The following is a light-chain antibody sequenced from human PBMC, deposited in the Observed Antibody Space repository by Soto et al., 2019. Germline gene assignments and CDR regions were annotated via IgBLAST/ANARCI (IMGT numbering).Light chain of an antibody. V-gene: IGKV3-20*01. CDR1: QSVSSSY. CDR3: QQYGSSPLT. J-gene: IGKJ4*01. CDR2: GAS. Sequence: EIVLTQSPGTLSLSPGERATLSCRASQSVSSSYLAWYQQIPGQAPTLLIYGASSRSTDIPDRFSGSGSGTDFTLTISRLEPEDFAVYYCQQYGSSPLTFGGGTKVEIK.